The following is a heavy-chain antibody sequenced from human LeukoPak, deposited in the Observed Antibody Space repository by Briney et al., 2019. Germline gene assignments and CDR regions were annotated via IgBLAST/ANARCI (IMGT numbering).Heavy chain of an antibody. CDR1: GFTFSSYG. D-gene: IGHD2-21*01. CDR3: ARDHSGGSFDY. CDR2: IWYDGSNK. Sequence: GGSLRLSCAASGFTFSSYGMHWVRQAPGKGPEWVAVIWYDGSNKYYADSVKGRFTISRDNSKNTLYLQMNSLRAEDTAVYYCARDHSGGSFDYWGQGTLVTVSS. J-gene: IGHJ4*02. V-gene: IGHV3-33*01.